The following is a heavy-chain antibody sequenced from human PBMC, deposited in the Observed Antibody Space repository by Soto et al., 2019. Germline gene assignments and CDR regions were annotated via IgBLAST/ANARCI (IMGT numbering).Heavy chain of an antibody. V-gene: IGHV3-23*01. CDR3: AKDRAPFGIVNWFDP. Sequence: QPGGSLRLSCAASGFTLSSYAMSWVRQAPGKGLEWVSAISGSGGSTYYADSVKGRFTISRDNSKNTLYLQMNSLRAEDTAVYYCAKDRAPFGIVNWFDPWGQGTLVTVSS. CDR1: GFTLSSYA. CDR2: ISGSGGST. D-gene: IGHD2-15*01. J-gene: IGHJ5*02.